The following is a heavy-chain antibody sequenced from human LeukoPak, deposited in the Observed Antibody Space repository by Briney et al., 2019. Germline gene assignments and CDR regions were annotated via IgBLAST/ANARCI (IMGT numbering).Heavy chain of an antibody. CDR3: ARGSGYSYGYDAFDI. D-gene: IGHD5-18*01. CDR2: IYYSGST. V-gene: IGHV4-59*01. CDR1: GGSISSYY. J-gene: IGHJ3*02. Sequence: PSETLSLTCTVSGGSISSYYWSWIRQPPGKGLGWIGYIYYSGSTNYNPSLKSRVTISVDTSKNQFSLKLSSVTAADTAVYYCARGSGYSYGYDAFDIWGQGTMVTVSS.